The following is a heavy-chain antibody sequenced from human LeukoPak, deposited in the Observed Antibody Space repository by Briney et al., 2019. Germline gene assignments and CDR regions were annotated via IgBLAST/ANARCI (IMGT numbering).Heavy chain of an antibody. CDR3: ARPKSEYSSSPPLNY. CDR2: ISYDGSNK. J-gene: IGHJ4*02. D-gene: IGHD6-6*01. Sequence: PGGSLRLSCAASGFTFSSYAMHWVRQAPGKGLEWVAVISYDGSNKYYADSVKGRFTISSDNSKNTLYLQMNSLRAEDTAVYYCARPKSEYSSSPPLNYWGQGTLVTVSS. CDR1: GFTFSSYA. V-gene: IGHV3-30-3*01.